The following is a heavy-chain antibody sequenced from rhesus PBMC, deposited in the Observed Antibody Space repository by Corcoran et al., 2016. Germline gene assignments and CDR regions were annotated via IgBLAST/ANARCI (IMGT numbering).Heavy chain of an antibody. CDR1: GGPISGGYG. J-gene: IGHJ6*01. Sequence: QVQLQESGPGLLKPSETLSLTCAVSGGPISGGYGWGWIRQPPGKGLVWMGSIYSSSGNTYYNPSLKSRVTISTDTSKNQFSLKLSSVTAADTAVYYCARDSILAEYCTGSGCYYYGLDSWGQGVVVTVSS. CDR2: IYSSSGNT. CDR3: ARDSILAEYCTGSGCYYYGLDS. V-gene: IGHV4S7*01. D-gene: IGHD2-21*01.